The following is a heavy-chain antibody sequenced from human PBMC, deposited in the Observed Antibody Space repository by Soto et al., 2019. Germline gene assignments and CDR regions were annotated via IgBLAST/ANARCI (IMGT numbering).Heavy chain of an antibody. Sequence: QAQLVQSGAEVKKPGASVKVSCKASGYTFYSHSISWVRQAPGQGLEWMGRINADYGNTQDAQKFRGRVTITTDTSTTTVYMELTNLRSDDTAVYYCARCIQGDYYYGMDVWGQGTTVTVSS. D-gene: IGHD5-18*01. CDR3: ARCIQGDYYYGMDV. V-gene: IGHV1-18*01. CDR2: INADYGNT. J-gene: IGHJ6*02. CDR1: GYTFYSHS.